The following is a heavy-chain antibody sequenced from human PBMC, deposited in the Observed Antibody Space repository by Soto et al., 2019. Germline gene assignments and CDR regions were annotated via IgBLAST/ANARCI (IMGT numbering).Heavy chain of an antibody. CDR1: GFTFSDYY. D-gene: IGHD5-18*01. CDR3: ARFITQYSYGFGAWNWFDP. V-gene: IGHV3-11*03. J-gene: IGHJ5*02. CDR2: ISSSSSYT. Sequence: PVGSLRLSCAASGFTFSDYYMSWIRQAPGKGLEWVSYISSSSSYTNYADSVKGRFTISRDNAKNSLYLQMNSLRAEDTAVYYCARFITQYSYGFGAWNWFDPWGQGTLVTVSS.